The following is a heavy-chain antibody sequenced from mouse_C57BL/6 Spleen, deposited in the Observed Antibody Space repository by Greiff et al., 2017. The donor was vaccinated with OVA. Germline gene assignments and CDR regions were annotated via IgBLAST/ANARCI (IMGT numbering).Heavy chain of an antibody. CDR3: ARFLYDYDVSYWYFDV. CDR1: GYTFTDYN. V-gene: IGHV1-18*01. CDR2: INPNNGGT. Sequence: EVQGVESGPELVKPGASVKIPCKASGYTFTDYNMDWVKQSHGKSLEWIGDINPNNGGTIYNQKFKGKATLTVDKSSSTAYMELRSLTSEDTAVYYCARFLYDYDVSYWYFDVWGTGTTVTVSS. D-gene: IGHD2-4*01. J-gene: IGHJ1*03.